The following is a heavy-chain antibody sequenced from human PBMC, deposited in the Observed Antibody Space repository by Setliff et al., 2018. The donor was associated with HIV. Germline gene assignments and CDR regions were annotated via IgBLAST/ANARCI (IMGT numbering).Heavy chain of an antibody. CDR2: ITSYNGNT. Sequence: GASVKVSCKASGYTFSNYGITWVRQAPGQGLEWMGWITSYNGNTNYAKKFKGRVTMTTDTSTSIAYMELKSLRSEDTAVYYCARDHHSGRGSNFPWCSDLWGRGTLVTVSS. D-gene: IGHD1-26*01. V-gene: IGHV1-18*01. CDR1: GYTFSNYG. CDR3: ARDHHSGRGSNFPWCSDL. J-gene: IGHJ2*01.